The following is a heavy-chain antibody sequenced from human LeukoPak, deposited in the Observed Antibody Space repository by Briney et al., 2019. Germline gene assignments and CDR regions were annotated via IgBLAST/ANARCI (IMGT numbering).Heavy chain of an antibody. CDR2: INQDGSEK. CDR1: GFTLSNYW. CDR3: ARPYIAMALDY. V-gene: IGHV3-7*03. J-gene: IGHJ4*02. Sequence: GGSLRLSCAASGFTLSNYWMTWVRQDPGKGLEWVAIINQDGSEKYYLDSVKGRFTISNDNAKNSLFLQMNSLRAEDTAVYYCARPYIAMALDYWGQGALVTVSS. D-gene: IGHD3-10*01.